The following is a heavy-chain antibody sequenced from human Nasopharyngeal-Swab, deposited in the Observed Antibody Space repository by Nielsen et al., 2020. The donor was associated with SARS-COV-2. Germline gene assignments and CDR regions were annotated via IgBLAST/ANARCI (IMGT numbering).Heavy chain of an antibody. J-gene: IGHJ4*02. CDR2: ISWNSATI. CDR3: AKDLRGPYFF. Sequence: SLKISCAASGFIFDEFAMHWVRQGPGKGLEWVSRISWNSATIDYADSVKGRFTISRDNSKNTLSLQMNSLRAEDTAVYYCAKDLRGPYFFWGQGTLVTVSS. V-gene: IGHV3-9*01. CDR1: GFIFDEFA. D-gene: IGHD2/OR15-2a*01.